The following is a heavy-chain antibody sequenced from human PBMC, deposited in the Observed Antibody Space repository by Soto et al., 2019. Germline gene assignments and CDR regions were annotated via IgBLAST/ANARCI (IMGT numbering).Heavy chain of an antibody. J-gene: IGHJ4*02. Sequence: EVQMLESGGGLVQPGGSLRLSCAASGFTFSNYAMNWVRQAPGKGLEWVSAISGSGGTTFYADSAKGRFTVSRDNSKNTLFLQMNNLSAEETAVYFCGKARETSPRAFDYWGQGALVTVSS. D-gene: IGHD1-26*01. CDR2: ISGSGGTT. CDR3: GKARETSPRAFDY. V-gene: IGHV3-23*01. CDR1: GFTFSNYA.